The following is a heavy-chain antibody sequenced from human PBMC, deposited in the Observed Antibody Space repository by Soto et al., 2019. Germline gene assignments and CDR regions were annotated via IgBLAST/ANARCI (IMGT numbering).Heavy chain of an antibody. D-gene: IGHD3-3*01. CDR1: GFTFSSYG. Sequence: ESGGGVVQPGRSLRLSCAASGFTFSSYGMHWVRQAPGKGLEWVAVIWYDGSNKYYADSVKGRFTISRDNSKNTLYLQMNSLRDEDTAVYYCARANYDFWSGYYGGSDWFDPWGQGTLVTVSS. CDR3: ARANYDFWSGYYGGSDWFDP. J-gene: IGHJ5*02. CDR2: IWYDGSNK. V-gene: IGHV3-33*01.